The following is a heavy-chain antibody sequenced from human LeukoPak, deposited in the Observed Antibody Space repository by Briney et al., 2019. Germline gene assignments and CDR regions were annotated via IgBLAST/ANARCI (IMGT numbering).Heavy chain of an antibody. J-gene: IGHJ4*02. Sequence: PSQTLSLTCTVSRGSISSGGYYWSWIRQPPGKGLEWIGYIYYSGSTYYNPSLKSRVTISVNTSKNQFSLKLSSVTAADTAVYYCARIENGVIDYWGQGTLVTVSS. CDR1: RGSISSGGYY. CDR2: IYYSGST. V-gene: IGHV4-30-4*08. CDR3: ARIENGVIDY. D-gene: IGHD3-16*02.